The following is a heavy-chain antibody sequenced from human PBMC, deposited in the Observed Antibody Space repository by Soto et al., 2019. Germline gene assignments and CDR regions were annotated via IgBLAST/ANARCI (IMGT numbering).Heavy chain of an antibody. CDR1: GFTFSSYW. CDR2: IKQDGNEK. D-gene: IGHD2-15*01. J-gene: IGHJ4*02. V-gene: IGHV3-7*05. CDR3: AGVKSLAGEY. Sequence: EVQLVESGGGLVQPGGSLRLSCVASGFTFSSYWMSWVRQAPGKGLEWVANIKQDGNEKYYVDSVKGRFTISRDNAKNSLYLQMNSLTAEDTAVYHCAGVKSLAGEYWGQGTLVTVSS.